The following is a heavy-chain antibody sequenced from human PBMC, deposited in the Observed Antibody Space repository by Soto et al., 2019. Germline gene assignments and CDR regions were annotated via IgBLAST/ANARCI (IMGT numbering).Heavy chain of an antibody. V-gene: IGHV4-34*01. CDR2: INHSGST. CDR3: ARGYWGCGPFDY. J-gene: IGHJ4*02. D-gene: IGHD7-27*01. Sequence: KPSETLSLTCAVYGGSFSGYYWSWIRQPPGKGLEWIGEINHSGSTNYNPSLKSRVTISVDTSKNQFSLKLSSVTAADTAVYYCARGYWGCGPFDYWGQGTLVTVSS. CDR1: GGSFSGYY.